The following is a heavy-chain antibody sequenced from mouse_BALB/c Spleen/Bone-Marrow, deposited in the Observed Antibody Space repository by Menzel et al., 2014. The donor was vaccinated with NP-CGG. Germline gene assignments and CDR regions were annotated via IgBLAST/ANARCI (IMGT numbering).Heavy chain of an antibody. CDR3: ARDVGYGNYFVY. D-gene: IGHD2-10*02. V-gene: IGHV7-1*02. CDR1: GFTFSDFY. Sequence: VHVKQSGGGLVQPGDSLRLSCATSGFTFSDFYMEWVRQPPGKRLEWIAASRNKAKHYTTEYSASVKGRFIVSRDTSQSILYLQMNALRAEDTAIYYCARDVGYGNYFVYWGQGTLVTVSA. CDR2: SRNKAKHYTT. J-gene: IGHJ3*01.